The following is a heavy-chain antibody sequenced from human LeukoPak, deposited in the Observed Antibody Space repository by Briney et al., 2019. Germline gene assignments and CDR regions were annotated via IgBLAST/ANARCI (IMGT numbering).Heavy chain of an antibody. CDR3: ARHLHYYGIPLKNYMDV. J-gene: IGHJ6*03. V-gene: IGHV4-39*01. CDR1: GGSISSSSYY. D-gene: IGHD3-10*01. Sequence: SETLSLTCTVSGGSISSSSYYWGWIRQPPGKGLGWIGSIYYSGSTYYNPSLKSRVTISVDTSKNQFSLKLSSVTAADTAVYYCARHLHYYGIPLKNYMDVWGKGTTVTISS. CDR2: IYYSGST.